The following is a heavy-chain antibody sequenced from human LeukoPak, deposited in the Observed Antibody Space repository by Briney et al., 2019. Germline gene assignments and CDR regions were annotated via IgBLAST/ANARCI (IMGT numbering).Heavy chain of an antibody. CDR1: GGSISSYY. CDR2: IYTSGST. Sequence: SETLSLTCTVSGGSISSYYWSWIRQPAGKGLEWIGRIYTSGSTNYNPSLKSRVTMSVDTSKNQFSLKLSSVTAADTAVYYCARHAADGYNPDYFDYWGQGTLVTVSS. V-gene: IGHV4-4*07. CDR3: ARHAADGYNPDYFDY. J-gene: IGHJ4*02. D-gene: IGHD5-24*01.